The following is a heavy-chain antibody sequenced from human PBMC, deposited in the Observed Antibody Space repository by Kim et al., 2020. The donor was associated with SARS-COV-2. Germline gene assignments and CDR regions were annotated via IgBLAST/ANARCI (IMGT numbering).Heavy chain of an antibody. V-gene: IGHV1-46*01. Sequence: ASVKVSCKASGYTFSSHYIHWVRQAPGQGLEWMGMINPAGGNVGYSQKFQGRVTVTRDTSTSTVYMDLTSLRSADTAVYYCARSGRNGMDVWGQGTTVTVSS. CDR3: ARSGRNGMDV. J-gene: IGHJ6*02. CDR1: GYTFSSHY. CDR2: INPAGGNV.